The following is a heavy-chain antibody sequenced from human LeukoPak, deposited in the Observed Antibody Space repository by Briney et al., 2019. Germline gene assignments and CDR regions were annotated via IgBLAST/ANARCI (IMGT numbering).Heavy chain of an antibody. D-gene: IGHD6-6*01. Sequence: GASVKVSCKASEYTFTGYYMHWVRQAPGQGLEWMGWINPNSGGTHYAPKFQGRVTMTRDTSISTAYMELSRLRSDDTAVYYCAKDRWRDGSSSFDNWGQGTLVTVSS. CDR1: EYTFTGYY. CDR2: INPNSGGT. J-gene: IGHJ4*02. V-gene: IGHV1-2*02. CDR3: AKDRWRDGSSSFDN.